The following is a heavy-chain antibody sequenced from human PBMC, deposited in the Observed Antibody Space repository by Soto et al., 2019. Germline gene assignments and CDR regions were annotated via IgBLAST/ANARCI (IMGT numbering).Heavy chain of an antibody. J-gene: IGHJ4*02. CDR3: ANDPRGPYF. V-gene: IGHV3-11*01. CDR2: IDKTGDTV. Sequence: PGGSLRLSCATSGFTFTDWYMSWIRQAPGKGLEWISYIDKTGDTVSYADSVRGRFTISRDNAQNSLYLHMNSLTAEDTAIYYCANDPRGPYFWGQGTRVTVSS. D-gene: IGHD3-16*01. CDR1: GFTFTDWY.